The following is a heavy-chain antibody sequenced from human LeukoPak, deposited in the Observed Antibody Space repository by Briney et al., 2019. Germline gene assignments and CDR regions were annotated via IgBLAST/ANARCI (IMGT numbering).Heavy chain of an antibody. D-gene: IGHD5-12*01. CDR1: GFTFSSYG. CDR2: ISSSSSYI. Sequence: GGSLRLSCAASGFTFSSYGMNWVRQAPGKGLEWVSFISSSSSYIYYADSVKGRFTISRDNAKNSLYLQMNSLRAEDTAVYYCAREDEVAAFDIWGQGTMVTVSS. CDR3: AREDEVAAFDI. V-gene: IGHV3-21*01. J-gene: IGHJ3*02.